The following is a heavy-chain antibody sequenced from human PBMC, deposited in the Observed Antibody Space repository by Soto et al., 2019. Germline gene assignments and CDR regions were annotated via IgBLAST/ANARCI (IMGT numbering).Heavy chain of an antibody. CDR1: GFTFSNAW. D-gene: IGHD3-22*01. J-gene: IGHJ4*02. CDR3: TTDKANYYDSSGVSREDY. Sequence: EVQLVESGGGLVKPGGSLRLSCAASGFTFSNAWMSWVRQAPGKGLEWVGRIKSKTDGGTTDYAAPVKGRFTISRDDSKNTLYLQMNSLKTEDTAVYYCTTDKANYYDSSGVSREDYWGQGTLVTVSS. V-gene: IGHV3-15*01. CDR2: IKSKTDGGTT.